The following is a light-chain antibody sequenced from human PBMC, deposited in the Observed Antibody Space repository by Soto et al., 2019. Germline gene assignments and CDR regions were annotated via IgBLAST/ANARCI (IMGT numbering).Light chain of an antibody. CDR2: GAS. J-gene: IGKJ5*01. CDR1: QSVGSIY. V-gene: IGKV3-20*01. Sequence: EMVLTPSPGTLSLSPWERATLSCLASQSVGSIYLAWYQQRPGQAPRLLIYGASNRATGIPVRFSGSGSGTDFTLTISGLEPEDFAVYYCQQYGSSSITFGQGTRLEIK. CDR3: QQYGSSSIT.